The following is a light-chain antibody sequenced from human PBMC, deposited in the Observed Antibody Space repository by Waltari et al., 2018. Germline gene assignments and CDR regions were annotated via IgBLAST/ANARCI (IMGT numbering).Light chain of an antibody. CDR1: SGDVGNYNL. J-gene: IGLJ2*01. V-gene: IGLV2-23*02. CDR2: GVN. CDR3: SSYAAYNTVI. Sequence: QSTLTQPASVSGSLGQSITISCIGTSGDVGNYNLVSWYQQHPGKAPKFMIYGVNKRPSVVSNLFSGSKSGNTASLTISGLQGEDEAIYFCSSYAAYNTVIFGGGTKVTVL.